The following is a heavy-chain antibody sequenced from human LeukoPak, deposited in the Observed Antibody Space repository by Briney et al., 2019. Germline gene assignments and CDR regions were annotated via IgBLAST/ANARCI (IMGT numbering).Heavy chain of an antibody. V-gene: IGHV4-61*02. CDR2: IYTSGST. J-gene: IGHJ6*03. CDR1: GGSISSGSYY. Sequence: SETLSLTCTVSGGSISSGSYYWSWIRQPAGKGLEWIGRIYTSGSTNYNPSLKSRVTISVDTSKNQFSLKLSSVTAADTAVYYCARDLGMPLAARGIYYYYYMDVWGKGTTVTVSS. CDR3: ARDLGMPLAARGIYYYYYMDV. D-gene: IGHD6-6*01.